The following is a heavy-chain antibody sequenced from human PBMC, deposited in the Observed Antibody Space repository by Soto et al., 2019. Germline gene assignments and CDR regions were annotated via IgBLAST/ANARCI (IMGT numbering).Heavy chain of an antibody. J-gene: IGHJ4*02. CDR3: ARGSPPTTPFDY. D-gene: IGHD1-7*01. CDR1: GYTFTDYY. V-gene: IGHV1-2*04. Sequence: ASLKVSCKASGYTFTDYYMHWVRQAPGQGLEWMGWINPNNGGTSYAQKFEGWVTMTRDTSISTAYMEVRRLTSDDTAVYYCARGSPPTTPFDYWGQGTPVTVSS. CDR2: INPNNGGT.